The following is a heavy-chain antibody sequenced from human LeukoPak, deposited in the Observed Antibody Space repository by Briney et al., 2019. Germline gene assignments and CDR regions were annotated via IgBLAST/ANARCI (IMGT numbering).Heavy chain of an antibody. Sequence: GASVKVSCKASGYTFTGYYMHWVRQAPGQGLEWMGIINPSGGSTSYAQKLQGRVTMTTDTSTSTAYMELRSLRSDDTAVYYCARVAAADYFDYWGQGTLVTVSS. CDR2: INPSGGST. J-gene: IGHJ4*02. V-gene: IGHV1-46*01. CDR3: ARVAAADYFDY. D-gene: IGHD6-13*01. CDR1: GYTFTGYY.